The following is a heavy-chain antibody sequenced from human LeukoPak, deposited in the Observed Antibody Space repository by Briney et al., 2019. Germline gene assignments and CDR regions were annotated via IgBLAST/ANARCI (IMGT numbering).Heavy chain of an antibody. CDR2: ISSSSSYI. D-gene: IGHD6-19*01. J-gene: IGHJ4*02. Sequence: GGSLRLSCGASGFTFSTYGMNWVRQTPDKGLEWVSSISSSSSYIYYADSVKGRFTISRDNAKNSLYLQMNSLRAEDTAVYYCARVKAVAGTNDYWGQGTLVTVSS. CDR1: GFTFSTYG. CDR3: ARVKAVAGTNDY. V-gene: IGHV3-21*01.